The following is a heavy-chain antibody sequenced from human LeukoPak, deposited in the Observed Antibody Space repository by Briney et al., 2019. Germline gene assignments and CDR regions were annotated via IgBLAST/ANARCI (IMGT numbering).Heavy chain of an antibody. CDR3: ARYEDYYDSSGSTQFDY. Sequence: KPSETLSLTCAVYGGSFSGYYWSWIRQPPGKGLEWIGEINHSGSTNYNPSLKSRVTISVDTSKNQFSLKLSSVTAADTAVYYCARYEDYYDSSGSTQFDYWGQGTLVTVSS. CDR2: INHSGST. CDR1: GGSFSGYY. D-gene: IGHD3-22*01. V-gene: IGHV4-34*01. J-gene: IGHJ4*02.